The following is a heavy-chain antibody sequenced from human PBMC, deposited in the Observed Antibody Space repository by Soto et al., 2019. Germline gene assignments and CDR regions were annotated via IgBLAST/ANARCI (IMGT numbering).Heavy chain of an antibody. D-gene: IGHD5-18*01. CDR2: INYRGTT. CDR3: ARESYSFGRAFDI. J-gene: IGHJ4*01. Sequence: QVHLQESGPGLVKPSQTLSLTCTVSGGSINSDGYYWSWIRQHPEKGLEWIGYINYRGTTYYNPSLESRLTISVDTSESQFSLQLTSVIAADTALYYCARESYSFGRAFDIWGHGTLVTVSS. V-gene: IGHV4-31*03. CDR1: GGSINSDGYY.